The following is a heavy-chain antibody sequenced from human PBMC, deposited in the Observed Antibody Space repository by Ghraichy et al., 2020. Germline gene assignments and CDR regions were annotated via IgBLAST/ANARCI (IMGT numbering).Heavy chain of an antibody. CDR3: SRGGGAGTPVLYHMDV. CDR1: GLMFSPNT. J-gene: IGHJ6*02. Sequence: GGSLRLSCVASGLMFSPNTMNWVRQAPGKGLEWVSYISSSTRYIYYADSVKGRFTISRDNAQNSLYLQMNSLRAEDTAVYYCSRGGGAGTPVLYHMDVWGRGTTVTVSS. CDR2: ISSSTRYI. V-gene: IGHV3-21*01. D-gene: IGHD6-19*01.